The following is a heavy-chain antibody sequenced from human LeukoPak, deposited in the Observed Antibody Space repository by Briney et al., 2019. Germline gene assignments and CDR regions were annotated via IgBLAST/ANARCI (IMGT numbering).Heavy chain of an antibody. Sequence: PGGSLRLSCAASGFSFSTYFMSWVRQTPEKGLEFVANIKQDGSVKNYMDSLKGRSTISRDNARESLYLEINSLRVDDTAVYFCVGDPESRAFDLRGQGALVTVSS. CDR2: IKQDGSVK. CDR1: GFSFSTYF. V-gene: IGHV3-7*01. CDR3: VGDPESRAFDL. J-gene: IGHJ4*02.